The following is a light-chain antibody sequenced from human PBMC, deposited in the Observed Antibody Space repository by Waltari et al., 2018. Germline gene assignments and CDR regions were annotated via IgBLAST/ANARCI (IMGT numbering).Light chain of an antibody. CDR1: QSTSKY. J-gene: IGKJ1*01. CDR2: AAS. V-gene: IGKV3-20*01. CDR3: VNHERLPAA. Sequence: VLTQSPRTLSLSPGETAPLSCRASQSTSKYLVWYQQRPGHAPRLLIFAASTRATGVPDRLSGSGYGTDFTLTISRLEAEDFAVYYCVNHERLPAAFGQGTKVEIK.